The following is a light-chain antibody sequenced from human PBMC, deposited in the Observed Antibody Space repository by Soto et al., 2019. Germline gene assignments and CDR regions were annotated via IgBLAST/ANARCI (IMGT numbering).Light chain of an antibody. CDR1: ISNIGSNT. CDR3: AAWDDSLPGPMM. CDR2: SDN. J-gene: IGLJ3*02. Sequence: QSVLTQPPSASGTPGQRVTISCSGSISNIGSNTVNWYQQLPGTAPKLLIYSDNQRPSGVPDRFSGSKFGTSASLAISGLQSEDEADYYCAAWDDSLPGPMMFGGGTKLTVL. V-gene: IGLV1-44*01.